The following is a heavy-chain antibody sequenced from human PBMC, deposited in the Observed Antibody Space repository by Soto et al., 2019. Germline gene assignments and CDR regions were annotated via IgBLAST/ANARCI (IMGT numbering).Heavy chain of an antibody. Sequence: EVQLLESGGGLVQPGGSLRLSCAASGFTFSSYAMSWDRQAPGKGLEWVSAISGSGGSTYYADSVKGRFTISRDNSKNTLYLQMHSLRGEDTDVYYCAVRFGELWVTDYWGQGTLVTVSS. CDR2: ISGSGGST. CDR3: AVRFGELWVTDY. J-gene: IGHJ4*02. D-gene: IGHD3-10*01. CDR1: GFTFSSYA. V-gene: IGHV3-23*01.